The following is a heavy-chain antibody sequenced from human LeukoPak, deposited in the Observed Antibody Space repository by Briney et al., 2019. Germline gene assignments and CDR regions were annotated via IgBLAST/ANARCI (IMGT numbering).Heavy chain of an antibody. CDR3: ASYYCSSTSCYGHANWFDP. D-gene: IGHD2-2*01. CDR1: GGSFSGYY. V-gene: IGHV4-34*01. Sequence: SETLSLTCAVYGGSFSGYYLSWIRQPPGKGLEWIGEINHSGSTNYNPSLKSRVTISVDTSKNQFSLKLSSVTAADTAVYYCASYYCSSTSCYGHANWFDPWGQGTLVTVSS. J-gene: IGHJ5*02. CDR2: INHSGST.